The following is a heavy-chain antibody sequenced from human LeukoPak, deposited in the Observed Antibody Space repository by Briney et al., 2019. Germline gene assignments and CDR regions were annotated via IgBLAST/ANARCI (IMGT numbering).Heavy chain of an antibody. J-gene: IGHJ5*01. CDR3: AKPISGGLAVTADWCDP. CDR1: GASFSGYY. Sequence: EPLSLICGVYGASFSGYYWSWIRQPPGKGLEWVSTIKANSGTTSYAASVRGRFTISRDNSRNTLYLQVNPLRAEDTAVYYCAKPISGGLAVTADWCDPWGQGTLVVVSS. D-gene: IGHD6-19*01. V-gene: IGHV3-23*01. CDR2: IKANSGTT.